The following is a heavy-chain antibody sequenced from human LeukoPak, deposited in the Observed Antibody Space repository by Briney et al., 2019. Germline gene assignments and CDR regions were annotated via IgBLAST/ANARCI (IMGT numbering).Heavy chain of an antibody. J-gene: IGHJ4*02. CDR3: ARTYCSGGSCHFDY. CDR2: IYYSGNT. D-gene: IGHD2-15*01. V-gene: IGHV4-59*08. Sequence: SETLSLTCTVSGGSISSYYWSWIRQPPGKGLEWVGYIYYSGNTDSNPSLKSRVTISVDTSKNQFSLKLSSVTAADTAVYYCARTYCSGGSCHFDYWGQGTLVTVSS. CDR1: GGSISSYY.